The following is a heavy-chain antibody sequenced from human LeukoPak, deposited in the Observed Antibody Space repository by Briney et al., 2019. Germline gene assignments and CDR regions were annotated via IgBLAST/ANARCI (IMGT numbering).Heavy chain of an antibody. J-gene: IGHJ5*02. Sequence: PSETLSLTCAVSGYSISSSYYWGWIRQPPGKGLERIGSIYHSGSTYYNPSLKSRVTISVDTSKNQFSLKLSSVTAADTAVYYCARHVVTIFGAGGSWFDPWGQGTLVTVSS. CDR1: GYSISSSYY. CDR3: ARHVVTIFGAGGSWFDP. V-gene: IGHV4-38-2*01. D-gene: IGHD3-3*01. CDR2: IYHSGST.